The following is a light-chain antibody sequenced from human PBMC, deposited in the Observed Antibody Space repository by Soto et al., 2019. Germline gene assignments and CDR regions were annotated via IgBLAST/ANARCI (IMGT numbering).Light chain of an antibody. CDR3: QQYNNWPYT. J-gene: IGKJ2*01. CDR1: QSIGGN. CDR2: GAS. V-gene: IGKV3-15*01. Sequence: EMVMTQSPATQSVSPGERASLSCRASQSIGGNLAWYQQKPGQAPRLLISGASTRATGVPARFSGSGSRTDFTLTISSLQSEDFAIYYCQQYNNWPYTFGQGTKLEI.